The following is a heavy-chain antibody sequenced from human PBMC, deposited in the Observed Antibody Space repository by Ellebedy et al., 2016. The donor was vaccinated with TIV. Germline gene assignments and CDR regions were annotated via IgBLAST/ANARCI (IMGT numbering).Heavy chain of an antibody. D-gene: IGHD3-22*01. CDR2: IYPGDSDT. CDR3: ARPGGNYYDSSGYRDY. CDR1: GYSFTSYW. Sequence: GESLKISXKGSGYSFTSYWIGWVRQMPGKGLEWMGIIYPGDSDTRYSPSFQGQVTISADKSISTAYLQWSSLKASDTAMYYCARPGGNYYDSSGYRDYWGQGTLVTVSS. V-gene: IGHV5-51*01. J-gene: IGHJ4*02.